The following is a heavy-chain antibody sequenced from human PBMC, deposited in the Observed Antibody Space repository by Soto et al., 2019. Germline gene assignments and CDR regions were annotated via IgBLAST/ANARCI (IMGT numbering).Heavy chain of an antibody. CDR2: IKQDGSEK. CDR1: GFTFSSYW. V-gene: IGHV3-7*03. Sequence: EVQLVESGGGLVQPGGSLRISCAASGFTFSSYWMSWVRQAPGKGLEWVANIKQDGSEKYYVDSVKGRFTISRDNAKNSLYLQMNSLRAEDKAVYYCARGEGVVSASDAFDIRGQGTMVTVSS. J-gene: IGHJ3*02. D-gene: IGHD2-15*01. CDR3: ARGEGVVSASDAFDI.